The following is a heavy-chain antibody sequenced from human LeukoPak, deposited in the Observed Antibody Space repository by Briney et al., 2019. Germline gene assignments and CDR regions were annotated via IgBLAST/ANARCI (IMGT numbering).Heavy chain of an antibody. Sequence: SETLPLTCAVYGGSFSGYYWSWIRQPPGKGLEWIGEINHSGSTNYNPSLKSRVTISVDTSKNQFSLKLSSVTAADTAVYYCARSHSSGWYLELDPWGQGTLVTVSS. V-gene: IGHV4-34*01. D-gene: IGHD6-19*01. CDR2: INHSGST. CDR3: ARSHSSGWYLELDP. J-gene: IGHJ5*02. CDR1: GGSFSGYY.